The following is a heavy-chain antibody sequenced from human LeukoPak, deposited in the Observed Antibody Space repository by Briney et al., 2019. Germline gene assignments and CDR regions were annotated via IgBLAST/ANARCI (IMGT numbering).Heavy chain of an antibody. CDR1: GFTFSSYW. V-gene: IGHV3-7*01. J-gene: IGHJ4*02. D-gene: IGHD3-22*01. Sequence: RGSLRLSCAASGFTFSSYWMSWVRQAPGKGLEWVANMKQDGSERYYVDSVKGRFTISRDNAKNSLYLQMNSLRAEDTAVYYCARELDYYDSSGYCPGYWGQGTLVTVSS. CDR3: ARELDYYDSSGYCPGY. CDR2: MKQDGSER.